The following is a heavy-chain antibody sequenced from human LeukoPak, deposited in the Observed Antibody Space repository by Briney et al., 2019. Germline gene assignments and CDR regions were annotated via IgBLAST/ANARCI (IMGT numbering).Heavy chain of an antibody. CDR2: IGATGDT. CDR1: GLTFSSYD. CDR3: VLGAYWNDDKNAFHI. J-gene: IGHJ3*02. D-gene: IGHD1-1*01. Sequence: GGSLRLSCAASGLTFSSYDMHWVRQAPGKGLEWVSSIGATGDTYYAGSVKGRFTISRENAKKSLYLQMSSLRVEDTAVYFCVLGAYWNDDKNAFHIWGPGTMVTVSS. V-gene: IGHV3-13*01.